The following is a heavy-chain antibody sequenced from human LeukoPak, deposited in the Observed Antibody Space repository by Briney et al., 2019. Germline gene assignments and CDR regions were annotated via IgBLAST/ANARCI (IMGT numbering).Heavy chain of an antibody. CDR1: GYTFTSYG. J-gene: IGHJ4*02. D-gene: IGHD1-26*01. CDR3: ARDTEWEKNPDYFDY. V-gene: IGHV1-18*01. Sequence: ASVKVSCKASGYTFTSYGISWVRQAPGQGLEWIGWISAKNGNTNYAQKVQGRVTMTTDTSTSTAYMELRSLRSDDTAVYYCARDTEWEKNPDYFDYWGQGTLVTVSS. CDR2: ISAKNGNT.